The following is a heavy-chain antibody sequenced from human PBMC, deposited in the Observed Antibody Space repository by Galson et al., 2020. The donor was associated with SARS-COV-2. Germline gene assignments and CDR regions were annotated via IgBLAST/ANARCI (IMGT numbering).Heavy chain of an antibody. D-gene: IGHD2-21*01. CDR2: IDPNSGAT. J-gene: IGHJ6*03. CDR1: GYGFTGHY. V-gene: IGHV1-2*02. Sequence: ASVKVSCKTSGYGFTGHYIHWVRQAPGQGLEWMGWIDPNSGATKYAEKFQGRVAMTRDTSISTVYMELSGLRSDDTAVYYCARDFNMAYCRGASCYYVDVWGKGTTVTVSS. CDR3: ARDFNMAYCRGASCYYVDV.